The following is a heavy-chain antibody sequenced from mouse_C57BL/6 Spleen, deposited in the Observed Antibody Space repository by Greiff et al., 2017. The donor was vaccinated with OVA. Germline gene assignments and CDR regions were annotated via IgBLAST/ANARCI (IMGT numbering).Heavy chain of an antibody. CDR1: GYTFTSYG. CDR2: IYPRSGNT. D-gene: IGHD1-1*01. Sequence: QVQLQQSGAELARPGASVKLSCKASGYTFTSYGISWVKQRTGQGLEWIGEIYPRSGNTYYNEKFKGKATLTADKSSSTAYMELRSLPSEDSAVYFCALYYYGSSYEYFDVWGTGTTVTVSS. J-gene: IGHJ1*03. CDR3: ALYYYGSSYEYFDV. V-gene: IGHV1-81*01.